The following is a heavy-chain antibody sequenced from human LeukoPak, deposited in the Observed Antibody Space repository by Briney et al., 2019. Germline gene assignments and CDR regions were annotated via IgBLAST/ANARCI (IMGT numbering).Heavy chain of an antibody. CDR3: ARDASGSYSGFDY. V-gene: IGHV3-21*01. CDR2: ISSSSSYI. CDR1: GGTFSSYS. Sequence: SCKASGGTFSSYSMNWVRQAPGKGLEWVSSISSSSSYIYYADSVKGRFTISRDNAKNSLYLQMNSLRAEDTAVYYCARDASGSYSGFDYWGQGTLVTVSS. J-gene: IGHJ4*02. D-gene: IGHD1-26*01.